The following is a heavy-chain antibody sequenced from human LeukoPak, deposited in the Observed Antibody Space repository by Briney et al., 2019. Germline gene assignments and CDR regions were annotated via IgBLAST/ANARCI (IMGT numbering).Heavy chain of an antibody. CDR3: ARADEEIQLWFHYYYYYYMDV. CDR1: GFTFSSYS. Sequence: GGSLRLSCAASGFTFSSYSMNWVRQAPGKGLEWVSSISSSSSYIYYADSVKGRFTISRDNAKNSLYLQMNSLRAEDTAVYYCARADEEIQLWFHYYYYYYMDVWGKGTTVTVSS. J-gene: IGHJ6*03. D-gene: IGHD5-18*01. CDR2: ISSSSSYI. V-gene: IGHV3-21*01.